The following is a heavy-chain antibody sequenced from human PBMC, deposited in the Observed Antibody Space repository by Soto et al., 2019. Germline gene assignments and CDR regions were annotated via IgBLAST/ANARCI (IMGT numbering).Heavy chain of an antibody. Sequence: EVQLVESGGGLVQPGGSLRLSCAVSGFTFSSFWMHWVRQAPGEGLVWVSGINADGSSTSYADSVQGRFTISRDNAKNTWYLEMNSLRVEYTAMYYPAMSAVDTLGLSNWGRETLATVPP. D-gene: IGHD6-19*01. J-gene: IGHJ4*02. CDR2: INADGSST. CDR1: GFTFSSFW. V-gene: IGHV3-74*01. CDR3: AMSAVDTLGLSN.